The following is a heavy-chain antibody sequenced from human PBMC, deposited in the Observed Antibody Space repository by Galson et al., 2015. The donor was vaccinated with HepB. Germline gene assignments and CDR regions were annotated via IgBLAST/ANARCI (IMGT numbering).Heavy chain of an antibody. Sequence: SLRLSCAASGFIFSDYYMSWIRQAPGKGLEWVSFISSSGSTRYYADSVKGRFTVPRDNAKNSLYLQMNSLRAEDTAVYYCAGQFYYESTGYLEGGYWGQGTLVTVSS. D-gene: IGHD3-22*01. V-gene: IGHV3-11*01. CDR1: GFIFSDYY. CDR2: ISSSGSTR. J-gene: IGHJ4*02. CDR3: AGQFYYESTGYLEGGY.